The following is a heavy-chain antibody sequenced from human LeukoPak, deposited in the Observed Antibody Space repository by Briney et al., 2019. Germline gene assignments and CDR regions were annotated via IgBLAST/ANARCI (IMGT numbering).Heavy chain of an antibody. CDR2: ISGSGTST. D-gene: IGHD3-16*01. CDR1: GFTFSSYW. V-gene: IGHV3-23*01. CDR3: GKARGGSGHYGIDD. Sequence: PGGSLRLSCAASGFTFSSYWMSWVRQAPGKGLEWVSGISGSGTSTHYADSLKGRFTISRDNSKNTLHLQMNSLRAEDTAVYYCGKARGGSGHYGIDDWGQGTLVTVSS. J-gene: IGHJ4*02.